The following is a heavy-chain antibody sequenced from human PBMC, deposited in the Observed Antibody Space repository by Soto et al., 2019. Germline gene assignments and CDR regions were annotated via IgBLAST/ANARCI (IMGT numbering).Heavy chain of an antibody. Sequence: PSETLSLTCTVSGCSISSGGYYWTWIRQHPGKGLEWIGYNYYSGTTFYNPSLKSRVTISVDTSKNQFSLKLSSVTAADTAVYYCARAVDMVRGVSWFDPWGQGTLVTVSS. D-gene: IGHD3-10*01. CDR3: ARAVDMVRGVSWFDP. V-gene: IGHV4-31*03. CDR1: GCSISSGGYY. J-gene: IGHJ5*02. CDR2: NYYSGTT.